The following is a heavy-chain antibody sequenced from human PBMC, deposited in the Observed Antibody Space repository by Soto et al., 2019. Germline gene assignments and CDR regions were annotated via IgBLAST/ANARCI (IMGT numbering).Heavy chain of an antibody. CDR2: ISYDGSNK. CDR3: ARDGGDYIYYYYGMDV. D-gene: IGHD4-17*01. V-gene: IGHV3-30-3*01. Sequence: GGSLRLSCAASGFTFSSYAMHWVRQAPGKGLEWVAVISYDGSNKYYADSVKGRFTISRDNSKNTLYLQMNSLRAEDTAVYYCARDGGDYIYYYYGMDVWGQGTTVTVSS. J-gene: IGHJ6*02. CDR1: GFTFSSYA.